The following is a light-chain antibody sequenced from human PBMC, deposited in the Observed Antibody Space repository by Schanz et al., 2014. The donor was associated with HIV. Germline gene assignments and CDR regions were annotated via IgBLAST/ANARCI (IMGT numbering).Light chain of an antibody. Sequence: QSVLTQPPSASRTRGQRVTISCTGSSSNIGAGYDVHWYQQLPGTAPKLLIYGNNNRPSGVPDRFSGSKSGTSASLTISGLQAEDEADYYCSSYTTSSTYVFGTGTKLTVL. CDR2: GNN. CDR3: SSYTTSSTYV. CDR1: SSNIGAGYD. J-gene: IGLJ1*01. V-gene: IGLV1-40*01.